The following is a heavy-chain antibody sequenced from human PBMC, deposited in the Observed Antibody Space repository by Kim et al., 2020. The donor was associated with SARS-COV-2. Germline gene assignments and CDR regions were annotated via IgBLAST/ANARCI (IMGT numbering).Heavy chain of an antibody. V-gene: IGHV3-7*01. CDR3: ARYCGGDCYSPHDAFDI. CDR2: INQDGSGI. Sequence: GSLRLSCAASGFSFNNHWMTWVRQAPGKGLEWVANINQDGSGIHYVDSVKGRFTVSRDNAENSLHLQMNSLRVEDTAVYYCARYCGGDCYSPHDAFDIWGQGTMVTVS. CDR1: GFSFNNHW. J-gene: IGHJ3*02. D-gene: IGHD2-21*02.